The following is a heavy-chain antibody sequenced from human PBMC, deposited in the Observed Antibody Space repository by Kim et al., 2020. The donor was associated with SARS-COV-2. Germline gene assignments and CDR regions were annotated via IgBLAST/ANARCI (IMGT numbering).Heavy chain of an antibody. CDR1: GFTFSSYG. V-gene: IGHV3-30*18. CDR2: ISYDGGNK. Sequence: GGSLRLSCAASGFTFSSYGMHWVRQAPGKGLEWVAVISYDGGNKYYADSVKGRFTISRDNSKNTLYLQMNSLGAEDTAVYYCAKDLEDIVVVPAAMPDYYYYYGMDVWGQGTTLPVTS. D-gene: IGHD2-2*01. CDR3: AKDLEDIVVVPAAMPDYYYYYGMDV. J-gene: IGHJ6*02.